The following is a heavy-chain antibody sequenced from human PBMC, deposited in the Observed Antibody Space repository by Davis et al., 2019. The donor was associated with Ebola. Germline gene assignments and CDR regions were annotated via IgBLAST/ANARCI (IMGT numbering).Heavy chain of an antibody. CDR3: ARRITIFGVVTYDAFDI. J-gene: IGHJ3*02. D-gene: IGHD3-3*01. Sequence: SVKVSCKASGGTFSSYAISWVRQAPGQGLEWMGGIIPIFGTANYAQKFQGRVTITADESTSTAYMELSSLRSEDTAVYYCARRITIFGVVTYDAFDIWGQGTTVTVSS. V-gene: IGHV1-69*13. CDR1: GGTFSSYA. CDR2: IIPIFGTA.